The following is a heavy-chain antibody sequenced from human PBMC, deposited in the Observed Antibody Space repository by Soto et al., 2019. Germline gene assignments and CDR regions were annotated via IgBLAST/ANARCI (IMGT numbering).Heavy chain of an antibody. CDR3: ARAYGDFEQRSYYYYYMDV. D-gene: IGHD4-17*01. Sequence: EVQLVESGGGLVQPGGSLRLSCAASGFTVSSNYMRWVRQAPGKGLEWVSVIYSGGSTYYADSVKGRFTISRHNSKNTLYLQMNSLRAEDTAVYYCARAYGDFEQRSYYYYYMDVWGKGTTVTVSS. V-gene: IGHV3-53*04. J-gene: IGHJ6*03. CDR1: GFTVSSNY. CDR2: IYSGGST.